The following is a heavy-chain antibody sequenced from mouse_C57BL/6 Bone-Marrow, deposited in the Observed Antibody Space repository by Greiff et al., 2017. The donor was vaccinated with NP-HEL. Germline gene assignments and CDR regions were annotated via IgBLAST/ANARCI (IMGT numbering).Heavy chain of an antibody. CDR1: GFTFSSYG. D-gene: IGHD1-1*01. Sequence: EVKLVESGGDLVKPGGSLKLSCAASGFTFSSYGMSWVRQTPDKRLEWVATISSGGSYTYYPDSVKGRFPISRDNAKNTLYLQMSSLKSEDTAMYYCARHPTTVVAPYAMDYWGQGTSVTVSS. CDR2: ISSGGSYT. CDR3: ARHPTTVVAPYAMDY. V-gene: IGHV5-6*01. J-gene: IGHJ4*01.